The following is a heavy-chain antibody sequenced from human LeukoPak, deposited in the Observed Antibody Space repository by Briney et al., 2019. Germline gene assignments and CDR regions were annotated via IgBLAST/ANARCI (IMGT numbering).Heavy chain of an antibody. CDR3: ARDTGYCSSTSCHYYGMDV. D-gene: IGHD2-2*01. Sequence: ASVKVSCKASGYTFTSYGISWVRQAPGQGLEWMGWISAYNGNTNYAQKLQGRVTMTTDTSTSTAYMELRSLRSDDTAVYYCARDTGYCSSTSCHYYGMDVWGQGTTVTVSS. CDR1: GYTFTSYG. CDR2: ISAYNGNT. J-gene: IGHJ6*02. V-gene: IGHV1-18*01.